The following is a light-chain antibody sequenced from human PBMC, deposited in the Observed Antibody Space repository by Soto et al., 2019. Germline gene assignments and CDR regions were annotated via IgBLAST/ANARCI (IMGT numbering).Light chain of an antibody. V-gene: IGKV3-15*01. J-gene: IGKJ5*01. Sequence: DIMITQSPSSLSVPPGERPTLSCRASQSVSTNFAWYLQKPGQAPRLLIYGASTRATAVPARFSGSGSGTEFTLTISSLQSEDFAVYYCQQYNSWPPITFGQGTRLEI. CDR1: QSVSTN. CDR2: GAS. CDR3: QQYNSWPPIT.